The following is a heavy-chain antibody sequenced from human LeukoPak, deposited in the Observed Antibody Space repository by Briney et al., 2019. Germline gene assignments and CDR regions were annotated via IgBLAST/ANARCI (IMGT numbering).Heavy chain of an antibody. CDR3: ARVESGYSYGPIDY. Sequence: PSETLSLTCTVSGGSTNFYYWSWFRQPPGKGLEWIGYIYYSGSTNYNPSLKSRVTISVDTSKNQFSLKVRSVTAEDRAVYYCARVESGYSYGPIDYWGQGTLVTVSS. V-gene: IGHV4-59*01. D-gene: IGHD5-18*01. CDR2: IYYSGST. J-gene: IGHJ4*02. CDR1: GGSTNFYY.